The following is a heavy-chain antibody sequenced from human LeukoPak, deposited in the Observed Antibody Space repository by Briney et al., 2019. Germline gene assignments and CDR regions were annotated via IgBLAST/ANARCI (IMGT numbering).Heavy chain of an antibody. D-gene: IGHD6-6*01. CDR3: ARLPKYSRPLDY. CDR2: INPNSGGT. CDR1: GYTFTGYY. V-gene: IGHV1-2*02. Sequence: ASVKVSCKASGYTFTGYYMHWVRQAPGQGLEWMGWINPNSGGTNYAQKFQGRVTMTRDTSISTAYMELSRLRSDDTAVCYCARLPKYSRPLDYWGQGTLVTVSS. J-gene: IGHJ4*02.